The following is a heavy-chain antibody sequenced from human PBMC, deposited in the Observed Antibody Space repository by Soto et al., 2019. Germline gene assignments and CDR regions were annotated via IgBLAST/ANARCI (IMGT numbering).Heavy chain of an antibody. CDR1: GFTFSSYS. V-gene: IGHV3-21*01. J-gene: IGHJ1*01. Sequence: PGGSLRLSCAASGFTFSSYSMNWVRQAPGKGLEWVSSISGSSAHINYADSVYGRFTISRDNAKNSVYLQMNSLRVEDSGVYYCARDTSDLWEPDQYFPHWGQGTLVPVSS. CDR3: ARDTSDLWEPDQYFPH. D-gene: IGHD1-26*01. CDR2: ISGSSAHI.